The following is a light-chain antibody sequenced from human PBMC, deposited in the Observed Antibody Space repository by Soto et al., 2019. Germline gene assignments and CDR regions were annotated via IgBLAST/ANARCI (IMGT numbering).Light chain of an antibody. V-gene: IGKV3-11*01. Sequence: EIVLTQSPATLSLSPGERATLSCRASLSVGSSLAWHQQKPGQAPRLLIYDASKRATGIPARFSGSGSGTDFTLTISSREAEDFAVYYCQHGRTFGQGTNLEIK. J-gene: IGKJ2*01. CDR1: LSVGSS. CDR3: QHGRT. CDR2: DAS.